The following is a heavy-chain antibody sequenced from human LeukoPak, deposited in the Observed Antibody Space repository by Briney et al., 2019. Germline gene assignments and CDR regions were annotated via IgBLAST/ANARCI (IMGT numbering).Heavy chain of an antibody. CDR1: GFTVSSNY. D-gene: IGHD1-26*01. J-gene: IGHJ6*03. V-gene: IGHV3-53*01. CDR3: ARDHMTFSGSSEKGNYYYYMDV. CDR2: IYSGGST. Sequence: PGGSLRLSCAASGFTVSSNYMSWVRQAPGKGLEWVSVIYSGGSTYYADSVKGRFTISRDNSKNTLYLQMNSLRAEDTAVYYCARDHMTFSGSSEKGNYYYYMDVWGKGTTVTISS.